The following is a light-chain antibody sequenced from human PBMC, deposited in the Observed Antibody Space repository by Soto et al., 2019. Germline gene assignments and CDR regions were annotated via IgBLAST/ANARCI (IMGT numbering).Light chain of an antibody. CDR3: QQYGSLWT. CDR2: GAS. Sequence: ERVLAQSRTTLYVSPGESATLSCRASQSVTSHLAWYQQKPGQAPRLLIYGASSRATGIPDRFSGSGSGTDFTLSISRLEPEDFAVYYCQQYGSLWTFGQGTKVDIK. V-gene: IGKV3-20*01. J-gene: IGKJ1*01. CDR1: QSVTSH.